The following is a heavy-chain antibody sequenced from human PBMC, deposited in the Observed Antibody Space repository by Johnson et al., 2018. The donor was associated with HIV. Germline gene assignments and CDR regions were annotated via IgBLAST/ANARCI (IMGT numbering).Heavy chain of an antibody. J-gene: IGHJ3*02. D-gene: IGHD5-12*01. CDR2: ISTSGNTI. Sequence: QVQLVESGGGLVQPGGSLRLSCAASGFTFSDYYMSWIRQAPGKGLEWVSYISTSGNTIYYADSVKGRFTISRDNAKKSLYLQMNSLIAEDTAVYYCARSVALIVATFDAFDIWGQGTMVTVSS. CDR1: GFTFSDYY. CDR3: ARSVALIVATFDAFDI. V-gene: IGHV3-11*04.